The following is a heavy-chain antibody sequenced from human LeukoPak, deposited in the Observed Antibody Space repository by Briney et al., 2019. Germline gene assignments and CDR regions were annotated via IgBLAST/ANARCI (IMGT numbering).Heavy chain of an antibody. D-gene: IGHD1-26*01. CDR3: TRGAVGSTPHVAFDI. Sequence: SETLSLTCPVSGGSLSNYYCNWLRQSAGRGLELIGRMHSSGSTNYNPSLKSRVTISVATSTKQSSLSLTSLAAADTAVYYCTRGAVGSTPHVAFDIWGQGTMVTVSS. V-gene: IGHV4-4*07. J-gene: IGHJ3*02. CDR1: GGSLSNYY. CDR2: MHSSGST.